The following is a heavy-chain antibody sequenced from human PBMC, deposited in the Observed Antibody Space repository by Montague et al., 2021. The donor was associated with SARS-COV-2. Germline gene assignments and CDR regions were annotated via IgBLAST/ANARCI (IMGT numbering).Heavy chain of an antibody. Sequence: SLRLSCAASGFSFSTFWMTLVRQAPVKGLEGVASIKPDGSDKYYLESVKGRFTISRDNARNSLYLQLNNLRAEDTAVYYCARDPNWGAHWGQGNLVTVSS. J-gene: IGHJ4*02. CDR2: IKPDGSDK. CDR1: GFSFSTFW. CDR3: ARDPNWGAH. V-gene: IGHV3-7*05. D-gene: IGHD7-27*01.